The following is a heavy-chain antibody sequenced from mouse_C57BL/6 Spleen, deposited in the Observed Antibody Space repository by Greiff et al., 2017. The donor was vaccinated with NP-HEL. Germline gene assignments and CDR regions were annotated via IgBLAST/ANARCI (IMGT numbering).Heavy chain of an antibody. J-gene: IGHJ1*03. CDR2: FYPGSGSI. V-gene: IGHV1-62-2*01. CDR1: GYTFTEYT. CDR3: ARHARYYYGSSYGYFDV. D-gene: IGHD1-1*01. Sequence: QVQLQQSGAELVKPGASVKLSCKASGYTFTEYTIHWVKQRSGQGLEWIGWFYPGSGSIKYNEKFKDKATLTADKSSSTVYMELSRLTSEDAAVYLCARHARYYYGSSYGYFDVWGTGTTVTVSS.